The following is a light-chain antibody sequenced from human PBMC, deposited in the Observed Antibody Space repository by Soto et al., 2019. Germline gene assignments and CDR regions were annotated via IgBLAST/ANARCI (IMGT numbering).Light chain of an antibody. Sequence: EIVMTQSPATLSVSPGEGATLSCRASQSVSSKLAWYQQKPGQAPRLLIYGASTRATGIPARFSGSGSGTEFTLIISSLQSEDFAVYYCQHYHGWPITFGQGTRLEIK. CDR1: QSVSSK. CDR3: QHYHGWPIT. V-gene: IGKV3-15*01. CDR2: GAS. J-gene: IGKJ5*01.